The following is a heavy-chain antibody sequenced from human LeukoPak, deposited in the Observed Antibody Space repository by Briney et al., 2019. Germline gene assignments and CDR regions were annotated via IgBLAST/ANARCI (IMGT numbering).Heavy chain of an antibody. D-gene: IGHD5-18*01. CDR1: GFTVSSNY. Sequence: PGGSLRLSCAASGFTVSSNYMSCVRQAPGKGLEWVSVIYRGGSTYYADSVKGRFTISIDNSKNTLYLQMNSLRAEDTAVYYCARQYNYGYYYFDYWGQGTLVTVSS. CDR2: IYRGGST. J-gene: IGHJ4*02. V-gene: IGHV3-66*04. CDR3: ARQYNYGYYYFDY.